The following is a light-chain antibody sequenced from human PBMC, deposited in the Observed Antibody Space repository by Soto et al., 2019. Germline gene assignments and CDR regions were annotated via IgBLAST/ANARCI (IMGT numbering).Light chain of an antibody. CDR2: GAS. V-gene: IGKV3-20*01. Sequence: EIVLTQSPGTLSLSPGESGILYCRTSQTVNSPYLAWYQQKPGQAPRLLISGASTRATGIPDRFSGSGSGTEFTLTISRLESEDFAVYYCHQHETSPPTFGPGTKVDVK. CDR3: HQHETSPPT. J-gene: IGKJ3*01. CDR1: QTVNSPY.